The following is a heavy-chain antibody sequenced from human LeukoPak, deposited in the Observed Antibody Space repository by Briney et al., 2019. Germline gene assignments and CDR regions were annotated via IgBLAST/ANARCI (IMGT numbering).Heavy chain of an antibody. J-gene: IGHJ4*02. CDR2: ISGSGVST. V-gene: IGHV3-23*01. Sequence: GGSLRLSCAASGFTFSSYAMSWVRQAPGKGLEWVSAISGSGVSTYYADSVEGRFTISRDNSKNTLYLQMNSLRAEDTAVYYCAKDQPMATTGVSGALDYWGQGTLVTVSS. CDR3: AKDQPMATTGVSGALDY. D-gene: IGHD5-24*01. CDR1: GFTFSSYA.